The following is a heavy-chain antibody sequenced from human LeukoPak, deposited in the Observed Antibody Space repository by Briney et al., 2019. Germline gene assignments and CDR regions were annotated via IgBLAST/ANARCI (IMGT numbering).Heavy chain of an antibody. D-gene: IGHD2-21*02. V-gene: IGHV4-38-2*02. Sequence: SETLSLTCTVSGYSISSGYYWGWIRQPPGKGLEWIGTIYHSGNTYYNPSLASRVIILVDTSKNEFSLQLGSVTAADTAVYYCARHSPVYCGGDCRRYYYYYMDVWGKGTTVTISS. CDR3: ARHSPVYCGGDCRRYYYYYMDV. J-gene: IGHJ6*03. CDR2: IYHSGNT. CDR1: GYSISSGYY.